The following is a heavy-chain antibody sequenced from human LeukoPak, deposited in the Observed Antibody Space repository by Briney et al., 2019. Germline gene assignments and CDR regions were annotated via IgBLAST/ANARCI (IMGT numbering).Heavy chain of an antibody. CDR2: ISYDGSNK. CDR3: ARDQGIKYYDFWSGYLDY. J-gene: IGHJ4*02. V-gene: IGHV3-30*03. Sequence: GGSLRLSCAASGFTFSSYSMHWVRQAPGKGLEWVAVISYDGSNKYYADSVKGRFTISRDNSKNTLYLQMNSLRAEDTAVYYCARDQGIKYYDFWSGYLDYWGQGTLVTVSS. CDR1: GFTFSSYS. D-gene: IGHD3-3*01.